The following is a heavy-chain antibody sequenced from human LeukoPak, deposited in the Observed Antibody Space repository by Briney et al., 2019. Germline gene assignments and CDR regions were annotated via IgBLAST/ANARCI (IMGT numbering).Heavy chain of an antibody. CDR1: GFTFSSYE. Sequence: GGSLRLSCAASGFTFSSYEMNWVRQAPGKGLEWVSYISSSGSTIYNADSVKGRFTISRDNAKNSLYLQMNSLRAEDTAVYYCARVDYSSGWYYFDYWGQGTLVTVSS. J-gene: IGHJ4*02. D-gene: IGHD6-19*01. CDR2: ISSSGSTI. V-gene: IGHV3-48*03. CDR3: ARVDYSSGWYYFDY.